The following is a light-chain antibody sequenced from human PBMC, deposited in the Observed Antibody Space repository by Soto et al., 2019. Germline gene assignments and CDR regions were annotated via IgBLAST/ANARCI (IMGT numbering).Light chain of an antibody. CDR3: QQSYTTSIT. CDR1: QSISSY. V-gene: IGKV1-39*01. Sequence: DIQMTQSPSSLSASVGDRVTIICRASQSISSYLNWYQQKPGKAPKLLIYAASSLQSGVPSRFSGSRSGTDFTLTISSLQPEDFATYYCQQSYTTSITFGQGTRLEIK. CDR2: AAS. J-gene: IGKJ5*01.